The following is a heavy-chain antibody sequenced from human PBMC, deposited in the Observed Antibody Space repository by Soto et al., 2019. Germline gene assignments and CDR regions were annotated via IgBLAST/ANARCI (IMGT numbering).Heavy chain of an antibody. CDR2: ISGGGGST. CDR3: AKGVTTYYGSEKYYYFYYYAMDV. V-gene: IGHV3-23*01. D-gene: IGHD3-10*01. J-gene: IGHJ6*02. CDR1: GFIFTSYA. Sequence: PGGSLRLSCAASGFIFTSYAMGWVRQAPGKGLEWVSSISGGGGSTYYRDSVKGRFTISRDNSKNMLYLQMNGLRAEDTAVYYCAKGVTTYYGSEKYYYFYYYAMDVWGQGTTVTVSS.